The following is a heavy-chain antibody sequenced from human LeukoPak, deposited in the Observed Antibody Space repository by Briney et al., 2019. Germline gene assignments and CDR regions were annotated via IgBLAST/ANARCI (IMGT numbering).Heavy chain of an antibody. D-gene: IGHD5-24*01. CDR3: ARDLDGYNLSWFDP. V-gene: IGHV1-69*04. J-gene: IGHJ5*02. CDR1: GGTFSSYT. Sequence: SVKVSCKASGGTFSSYTISWVRQAPGQGLEWMGRIISILGIANYAQKFQGRVTITADKSTSTAYMELSSLRSEDTAVYYCARDLDGYNLSWFDPWGQGTLVTVSS. CDR2: IISILGIA.